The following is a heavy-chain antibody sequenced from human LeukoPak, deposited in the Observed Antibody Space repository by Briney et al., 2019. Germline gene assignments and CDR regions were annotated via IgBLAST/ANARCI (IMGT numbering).Heavy chain of an antibody. D-gene: IGHD3-10*01. CDR1: GDSINGGGYY. CDR3: ARDNYYGPGSFVY. Sequence: SQTLSLTCTVSGDSINGGGYYWSWIRQHPGKGLEWIGYIYYSGSTYYNPSLKSRVTISVDTSKNQFSLKVNSVTVADTAVYYCARDNYYGPGSFVYWGQGTLVTVSS. V-gene: IGHV4-31*03. CDR2: IYYSGST. J-gene: IGHJ4*02.